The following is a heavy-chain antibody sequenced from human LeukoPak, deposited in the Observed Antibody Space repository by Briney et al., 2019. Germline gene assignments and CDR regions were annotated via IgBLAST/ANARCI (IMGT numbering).Heavy chain of an antibody. J-gene: IGHJ4*02. CDR2: IFHGGGA. Sequence: PSETLSLACAVSGDSITSGPYSWNWIRQSPGKALEWIGHIFHGGGANYNPSLYSRVTISLDMSNNQFSLSLTSVTAADTAVYFCARGRGQQLFDYWGQGILVAVSS. CDR1: GDSITSGPYS. V-gene: IGHV4-30-2*06. D-gene: IGHD6-13*01. CDR3: ARGRGQQLFDY.